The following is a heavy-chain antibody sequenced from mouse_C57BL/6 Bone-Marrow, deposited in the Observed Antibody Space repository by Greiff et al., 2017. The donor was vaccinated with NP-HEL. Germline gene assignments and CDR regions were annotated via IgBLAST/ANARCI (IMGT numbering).Heavy chain of an antibody. CDR1: GFTFSSYA. CDR2: ISDGGSYT. J-gene: IGHJ1*03. Sequence: EVMLVESGGGLVKPGGSLKLSCAASGFTFSSYAMSWVRQTPEKRLEWVATISDGGSYTYYPDNVKGRFTISIDNAKNNLYLQLSHLKSEDTAMYDCARDKEIYDVYYVWYFDVWGTGTTVTVSS. CDR3: ARDKEIYDVYYVWYFDV. D-gene: IGHD2-3*01. V-gene: IGHV5-4*01.